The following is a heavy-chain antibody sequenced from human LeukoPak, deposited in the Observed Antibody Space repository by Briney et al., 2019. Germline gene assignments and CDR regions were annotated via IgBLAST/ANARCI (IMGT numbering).Heavy chain of an antibody. CDR3: ARVSGDTAMAFDY. V-gene: IGHV3-48*04. Sequence: PGGSLRLSCAASGFTFSSYSMNWVRQAPGKGLEWVSYISSSSSTIYYADSVKGRFTISRDNAKNSLYLQMNSLRAEDTAVYYCARVSGDTAMAFDYWGQGTLVTVSS. CDR2: ISSSSSTI. CDR1: GFTFSSYS. D-gene: IGHD5-18*01. J-gene: IGHJ4*02.